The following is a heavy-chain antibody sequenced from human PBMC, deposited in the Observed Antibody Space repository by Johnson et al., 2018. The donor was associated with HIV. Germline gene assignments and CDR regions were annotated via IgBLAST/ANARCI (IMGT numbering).Heavy chain of an antibody. D-gene: IGHD3-22*01. J-gene: IGHJ3*02. V-gene: IGHV3-23*04. CDR1: GFTFTSYT. CDR2: ISGSGASR. CDR3: ATGGRGITMIARAAFDI. Sequence: VQLVESGGGLVQPGRSLRLSCAASGFTFTSYTVSWVRQAPGKGLEWVSAISGSGASRYFADSVKGRFTISRDNSKNTLYLQMNSLRAEDTAVYYCATGGRGITMIARAAFDIWGQGTMVTVSS.